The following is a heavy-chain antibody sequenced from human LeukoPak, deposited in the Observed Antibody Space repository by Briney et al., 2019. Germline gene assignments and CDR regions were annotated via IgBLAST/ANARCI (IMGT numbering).Heavy chain of an antibody. V-gene: IGHV4-39*01. Sequence: SETLSLTCTVSGGSISSSSYYWGWLRQPPGKGLEWIGTIFYSGSTYYNPSLKSRVTISVDTSKNQFSLNLSSVTAADTAVYCCARAHTAMVSSHFDYWGQGTLVTVSS. D-gene: IGHD5-18*01. CDR3: ARAHTAMVSSHFDY. CDR1: GGSISSSSYY. J-gene: IGHJ4*02. CDR2: IFYSGST.